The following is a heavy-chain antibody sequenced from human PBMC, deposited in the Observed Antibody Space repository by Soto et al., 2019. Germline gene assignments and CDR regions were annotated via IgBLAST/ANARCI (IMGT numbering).Heavy chain of an antibody. Sequence: SLRLSCAAAGFTFRSYAMSWVRQAPGKGLEWVSAISGSGGSTYYADSVKGRFTISRDNSKNTLYLQMNSLRAEDTAVYYCAKGLNSGSYLRPYYFDYWGQGTLVTVSS. CDR2: ISGSGGST. CDR1: GFTFRSYA. V-gene: IGHV3-23*01. J-gene: IGHJ4*02. CDR3: AKGLNSGSYLRPYYFDY. D-gene: IGHD1-26*01.